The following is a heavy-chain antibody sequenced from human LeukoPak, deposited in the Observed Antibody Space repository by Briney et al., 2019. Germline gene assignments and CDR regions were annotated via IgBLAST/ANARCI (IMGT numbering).Heavy chain of an antibody. V-gene: IGHV3-53*01. D-gene: IGHD3-16*01. CDR1: GFTVSSNY. CDR3: ARVVEAGEYYFDY. J-gene: IGHJ4*02. CDR2: IYSGGST. Sequence: TGGSLRLSCAASGFTVSSNYMSWVRQAPGKGLEWVSVIYSGGSTYYADSVKGRFTISRDNSKNTLYLQMNSLRAEDTAVYYCARVVEAGEYYFDYWGQGTLVTVSS.